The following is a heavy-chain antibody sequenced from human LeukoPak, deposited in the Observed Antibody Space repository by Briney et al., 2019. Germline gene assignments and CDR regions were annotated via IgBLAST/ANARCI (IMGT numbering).Heavy chain of an antibody. CDR2: ISSSSSYI. CDR3: ARDRVSGS. J-gene: IGHJ4*02. D-gene: IGHD1-26*01. Sequence: ETLSLTCTVSGYSISSGYYWGWIRQPPGKGLEWVSSISSSSSYIYYADSVKGRFTISRDNAKNSLYPQMNSLGAEDTAVYYCARDRVSGSWGQGTLVTVSS. CDR1: GYSISSGYY. V-gene: IGHV3-21*01.